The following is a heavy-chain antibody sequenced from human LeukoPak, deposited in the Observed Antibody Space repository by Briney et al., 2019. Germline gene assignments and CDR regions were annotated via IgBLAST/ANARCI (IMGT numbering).Heavy chain of an antibody. V-gene: IGHV4-59*01. D-gene: IGHD2-2*01. Sequence: SETLSLTCTVSGGSNSGFYWSWIRQPPGEGLEWIGYIYDIGATNYNPSLKSRVTISVDTSRNQFSLKLSSVTAADTAVYYCAGARLWGTNTSLYYSYMDVWGKGTTVTVSS. J-gene: IGHJ6*03. CDR3: AGARLWGTNTSLYYSYMDV. CDR1: GGSNSGFY. CDR2: IYDIGAT.